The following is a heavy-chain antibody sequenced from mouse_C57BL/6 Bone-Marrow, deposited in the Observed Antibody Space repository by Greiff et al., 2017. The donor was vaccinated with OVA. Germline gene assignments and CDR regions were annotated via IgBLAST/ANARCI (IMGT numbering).Heavy chain of an antibody. V-gene: IGHV1-9*01. J-gene: IGHJ2*01. Sequence: QVQLQQSGAELMKPGASVKLSCKATGYTFTGYWIEWVKQRPGHGLEWIGEILPGSGSTNYNEKFKGKATFTADTSSNTAYMQLSSLTTEDSAISYCAREVVYYDFLYYFDYWGQGTTLTVSS. CDR2: ILPGSGST. CDR3: AREVVYYDFLYYFDY. D-gene: IGHD2-4*01. CDR1: GYTFTGYW.